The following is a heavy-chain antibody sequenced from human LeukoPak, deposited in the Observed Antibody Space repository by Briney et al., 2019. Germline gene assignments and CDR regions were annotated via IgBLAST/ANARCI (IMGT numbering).Heavy chain of an antibody. Sequence: GGSLRLSCAASGFTFSSYSMNWVRQAPGKGLEWVSAISGSGGSTYYADSVKGRFTISRDNSKNTLYLQMNSLRAEDTAVYYCAKGRGHTAMGIRGYFDYWGQGTLVTVSS. D-gene: IGHD5-18*01. CDR2: ISGSGGST. CDR3: AKGRGHTAMGIRGYFDY. V-gene: IGHV3-23*01. CDR1: GFTFSSYS. J-gene: IGHJ4*02.